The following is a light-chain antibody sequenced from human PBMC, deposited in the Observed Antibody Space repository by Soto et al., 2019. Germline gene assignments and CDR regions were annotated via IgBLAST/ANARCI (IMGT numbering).Light chain of an antibody. CDR3: QQYSSSAT. CDR2: GAS. V-gene: IGKV1-5*01. CDR1: QSITGW. J-gene: IGKJ1*01. Sequence: DIQMTQSPSTLSASVGDRVTITCRASQSITGWLAWFQQKPGKAPKLLIYGASSLEGGVPSRFSGSGSGTDFTLTISSLQPDDFATYYCQQYSSSATFGQGTKVDNK.